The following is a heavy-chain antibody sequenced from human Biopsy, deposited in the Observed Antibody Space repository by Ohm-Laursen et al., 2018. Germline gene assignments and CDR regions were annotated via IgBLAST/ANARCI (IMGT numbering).Heavy chain of an antibody. Sequence: RSLRLSCAASGFTFSSYSMNWVRQAPGKGLEWVALIWYDGSNKNSEDSVKGRFTVSRDNSKNTLFLQMNNLRAEDTAVYYCARDQSGLRGINWYFDLWGRGTLVTVSS. D-gene: IGHD5/OR15-5a*01. CDR3: ARDQSGLRGINWYFDL. CDR2: IWYDGSNK. J-gene: IGHJ2*01. CDR1: GFTFSSYS. V-gene: IGHV3-33*08.